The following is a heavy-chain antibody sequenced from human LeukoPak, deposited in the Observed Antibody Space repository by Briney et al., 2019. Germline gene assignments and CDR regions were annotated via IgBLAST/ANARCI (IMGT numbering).Heavy chain of an antibody. D-gene: IGHD3-10*02. Sequence: VASVKVSCKVSGYTLTELSMHWVRQAPGKGLEWMGWMNPNSGNTGYAQKFQGRVTMTRNTSISTAYMELSSLRSEDTAVYYCARGSYYYDRRAFDIWGQGTMVTVSS. V-gene: IGHV1-8*01. CDR3: ARGSYYYDRRAFDI. CDR2: MNPNSGNT. CDR1: GYTLTELS. J-gene: IGHJ3*02.